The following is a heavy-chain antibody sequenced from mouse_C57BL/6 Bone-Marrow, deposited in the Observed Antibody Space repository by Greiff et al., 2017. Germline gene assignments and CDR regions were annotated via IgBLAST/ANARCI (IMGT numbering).Heavy chain of an antibody. J-gene: IGHJ3*01. V-gene: IGHV5-6*01. CDR3: ARLPYYYGSSYGWFDY. CDR1: GFTFSSYG. CDR2: ISSGGSYT. D-gene: IGHD1-1*01. Sequence: EVQLVESGGDLVKPGGSLKLSCAASGFTFSSYGMSWVRQTPDKRLEWVATISSGGSYTYYPASVKGRFTIARDNAKNTLYLQRSSLQSEDTAMYYCARLPYYYGSSYGWFDYWGQGTLVTVSA.